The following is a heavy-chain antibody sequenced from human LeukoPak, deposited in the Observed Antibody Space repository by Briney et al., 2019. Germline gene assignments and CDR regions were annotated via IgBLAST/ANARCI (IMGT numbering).Heavy chain of an antibody. J-gene: IGHJ4*02. D-gene: IGHD2-15*01. CDR2: ISYDGSNK. CDR3: AKICSGGSCYDY. CDR1: GFTFSSYG. V-gene: IGHV3-30*18. Sequence: GGSLRLSCAASGFTFSSYGMHWVRQAPGKGLEWVAVISYDGSNKYYADSVKGRFTISRDNSKNTLYLQMNSLRAEDTAVYYCAKICSGGSCYDYWGQGTLVTVSP.